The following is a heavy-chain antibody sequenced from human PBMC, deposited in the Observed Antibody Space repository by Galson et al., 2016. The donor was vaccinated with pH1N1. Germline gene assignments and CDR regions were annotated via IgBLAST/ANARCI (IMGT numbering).Heavy chain of an antibody. Sequence: SLRLSCAASGFAFSSYGMHWVRQAPGKGLEWVAVIWLDGSYEFYADSVKGRFTISRDNTKNTLHLQMNSLRAEDTAVYYCARGDLEWLSHFDYWGQGTLVTVSS. CDR1: GFAFSSYG. CDR3: ARGDLEWLSHFDY. V-gene: IGHV3-33*01. J-gene: IGHJ4*02. D-gene: IGHD3-3*01. CDR2: IWLDGSYE.